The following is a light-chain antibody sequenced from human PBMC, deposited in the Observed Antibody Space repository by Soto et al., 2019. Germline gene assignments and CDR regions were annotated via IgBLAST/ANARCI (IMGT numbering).Light chain of an antibody. Sequence: EIVMTQSPATLSVSAGERVTLSCRASQSISNNLAWYQQKPGQPPRLLIYGASTRATGIPARFSGSGSGTEFTLTISSLQSEDFAVFYCQQYHNWPPITFGQGTRLEIK. CDR3: QQYHNWPPIT. CDR1: QSISNN. V-gene: IGKV3-15*01. CDR2: GAS. J-gene: IGKJ5*01.